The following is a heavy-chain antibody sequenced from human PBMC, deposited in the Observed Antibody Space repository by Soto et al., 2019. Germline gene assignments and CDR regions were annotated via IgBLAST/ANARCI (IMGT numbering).Heavy chain of an antibody. Sequence: SVKVSCKASGGTFSSYAISWVRQAPGRGLEWXGXXIXXXXXAXXAQKFQGRVTITTDESTSTAYMELSSLRSEDTAVYYCANGLKGAFDIWGQGTMVTASS. CDR3: ANGLKGAFDI. CDR2: XIXXXXXA. D-gene: IGHD2-21*01. V-gene: IGHV1-69*05. J-gene: IGHJ3*02. CDR1: GGTFSSYA.